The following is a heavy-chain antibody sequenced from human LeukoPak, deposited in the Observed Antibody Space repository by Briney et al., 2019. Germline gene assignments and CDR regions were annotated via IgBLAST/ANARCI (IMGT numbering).Heavy chain of an antibody. CDR3: AKDIGPLWFGELLF. Sequence: GGSLRLSCAASGFTFDDYAMHWVRQAPGKGLEWVSGISWNSGSIGYADSVKGRFTISRDNAKNSLYLQMNSLRAEDTALYYCAKDIGPLWFGELLFWGQGTLVTVSS. J-gene: IGHJ4*02. V-gene: IGHV3-9*01. CDR1: GFTFDDYA. D-gene: IGHD3-10*01. CDR2: ISWNSGSI.